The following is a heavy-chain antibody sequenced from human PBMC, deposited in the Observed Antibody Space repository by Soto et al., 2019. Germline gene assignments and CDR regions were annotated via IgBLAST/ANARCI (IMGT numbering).Heavy chain of an antibody. Sequence: PGGSLRLSCAASGFTFSSYEMNWVRQAPGKGLEWVSYISSSGSTIYYADSVKGRFTISRDNAKNSLYLQMNSLRAEDTAVYYCARERVAPTYGMDVWGQGTTVTVSS. CDR2: ISSSGSTI. J-gene: IGHJ6*02. CDR1: GFTFSSYE. CDR3: ARERVAPTYGMDV. V-gene: IGHV3-48*03.